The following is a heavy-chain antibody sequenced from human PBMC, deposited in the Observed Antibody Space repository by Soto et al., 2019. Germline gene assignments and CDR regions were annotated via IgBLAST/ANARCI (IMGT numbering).Heavy chain of an antibody. CDR2: ITNRTGNV. D-gene: IGHD3-10*02. CDR3: VRDRDLYRDMFHADL. J-gene: IGHJ4*01. CDR1: EFTFSECS. Sequence: GRSLRLSCESSEFTFSECSMKWVRQTPGKGLEWLAYITNRTGNVHYADSVRGRFTISADIAENSVILQMNTLRDEDSALYFCVRDRDLYRDMFHADLWGQGTLVTVSS. V-gene: IGHV3-48*02.